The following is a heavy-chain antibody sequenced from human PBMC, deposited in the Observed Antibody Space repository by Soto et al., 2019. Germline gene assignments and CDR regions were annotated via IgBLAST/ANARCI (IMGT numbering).Heavy chain of an antibody. D-gene: IGHD3-3*01. CDR3: ARHGPQTYYDFWSGYSTGYFDY. CDR2: IYYSGST. CDR1: GGSISSYY. V-gene: IGHV4-59*08. Sequence: SETLSLTCTVSGGSISSYYWSWIRQPPGKGLEWIGYIYYSGSTNYNPSLKSRVTISVDTSKNQFSLKLSSVTAADTAVYYCARHGPQTYYDFWSGYSTGYFDYWGQGTLVTVSS. J-gene: IGHJ4*02.